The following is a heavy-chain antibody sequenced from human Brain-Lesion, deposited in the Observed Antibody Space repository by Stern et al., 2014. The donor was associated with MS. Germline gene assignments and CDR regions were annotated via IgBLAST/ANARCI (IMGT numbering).Heavy chain of an antibody. Sequence: QVQLVESGGGLVQPGGSLRLSCAASGFTYTDYWMRWVRQAPGQGPEWVAVISNDGNHKYYAGSVKDRFTISRDNSKNTLYLQMNSLRVEDTAVYYCAKHLAERPFDYWGQGTLVTVSS. CDR1: GFTYTDYW. J-gene: IGHJ4*02. CDR2: ISNDGNHK. V-gene: IGHV3-30*18. CDR3: AKHLAERPFDY. D-gene: IGHD1-1*01.